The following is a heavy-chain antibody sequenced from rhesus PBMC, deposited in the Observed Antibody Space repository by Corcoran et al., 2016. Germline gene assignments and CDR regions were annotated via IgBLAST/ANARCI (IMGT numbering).Heavy chain of an antibody. V-gene: IGHV4-122*02. Sequence: QVQLQESGPGLVKPSETLSLTCAVSGGSISSGYYYWSWIRQPPGKGLEWSGYITYNCNTNYNPSLKGRDTISRDTSKNQFSLKLSSVTAADTVVYYCARYSSTDYGLDSWGQGVVVTVSS. J-gene: IGHJ6*01. CDR2: ITYNCNT. D-gene: IGHD6-13*01. CDR1: GGSISSGYYY. CDR3: ARYSSTDYGLDS.